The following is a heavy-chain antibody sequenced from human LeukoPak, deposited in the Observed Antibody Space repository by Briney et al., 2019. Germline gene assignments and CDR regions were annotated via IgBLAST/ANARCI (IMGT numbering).Heavy chain of an antibody. D-gene: IGHD1-26*01. J-gene: IGHJ4*02. CDR1: GDSINSYS. Sequence: SGTLSLTCTISGDSINSYSWTWIRQPPGKGLEWIGDIYSSGSTNYNSSLKSRVTISVDASKSQFSLNPTSVTAADTALYYCARLGSSGLFDYWGLGILVTVSS. CDR2: IYSSGST. V-gene: IGHV4-59*01. CDR3: ARLGSSGLFDY.